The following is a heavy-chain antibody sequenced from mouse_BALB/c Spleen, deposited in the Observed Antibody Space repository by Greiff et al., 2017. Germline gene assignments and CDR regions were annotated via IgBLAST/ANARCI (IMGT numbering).Heavy chain of an antibody. CDR3: ARAGGYDGRPHFDY. CDR1: GFTFSDYY. V-gene: IGHV5-4*02. D-gene: IGHD2-2*01. CDR2: ISDGGSYT. J-gene: IGHJ2*01. Sequence: EVQGVESGGGLVKPGGSLKLSCAASGFTFSDYYMYWVRQTPEKRLEWVATISDGGSYTYYPDSVKGRFTISRDNAKNNLYLQMSSLKSEDTAMYYCARAGGYDGRPHFDYWGQGTTLTVSS.